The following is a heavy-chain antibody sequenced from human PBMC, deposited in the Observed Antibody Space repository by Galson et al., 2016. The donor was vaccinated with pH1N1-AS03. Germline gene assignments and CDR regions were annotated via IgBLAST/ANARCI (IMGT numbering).Heavy chain of an antibody. J-gene: IGHJ5*02. Sequence: LSLTCAVSGDSISTSNWWSWVRQPPGKGLEWIGEVSHAERTNYSPSLKSRVTISLDKSKNQFSLQLTSVTAADTAVYYCAREQVDLTVGEDYNWFDPWGQGTQVTVSS. CDR1: GDSISTSNW. CDR3: AREQVDLTVGEDYNWFDP. CDR2: VSHAERT. V-gene: IGHV4-4*02. D-gene: IGHD3-16*01.